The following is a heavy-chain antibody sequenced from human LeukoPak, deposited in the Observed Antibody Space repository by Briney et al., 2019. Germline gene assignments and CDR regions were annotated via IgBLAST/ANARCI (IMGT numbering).Heavy chain of an antibody. CDR3: ARDCSGGSCPGFDP. Sequence: SETLSLTCAVSGGSISSSNWWSWVRQPPGKGLEWIGEIYHSGSTNYNPSLKSRVTISVVKSKNQFSLKLSSVTAADTAVYYCARDCSGGSCPGFDPWGQGTLVTVSS. CDR2: IYHSGST. J-gene: IGHJ5*02. V-gene: IGHV4-4*02. CDR1: GGSISSSNW. D-gene: IGHD2-15*01.